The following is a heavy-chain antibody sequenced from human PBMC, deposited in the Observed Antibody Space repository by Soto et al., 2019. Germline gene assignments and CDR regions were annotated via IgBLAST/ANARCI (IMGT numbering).Heavy chain of an antibody. CDR2: IIPIFGTA. J-gene: IGHJ6*02. CDR3: ARAVWFGELLPSETEYYYYGMDV. Sequence: SVKVSCKASGGTFSSYAISWVRQAPGQGLEWMGGIIPIFGTANYAQKFQGRVTITADKSASTAYMELSSLRSEDTAVYYCARAVWFGELLPSETEYYYYGMDVWGQGTTVTVSS. V-gene: IGHV1-69*06. D-gene: IGHD3-10*01. CDR1: GGTFSSYA.